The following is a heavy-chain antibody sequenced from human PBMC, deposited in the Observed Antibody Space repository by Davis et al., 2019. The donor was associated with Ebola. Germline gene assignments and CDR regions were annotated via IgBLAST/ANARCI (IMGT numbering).Heavy chain of an antibody. CDR1: GFTFSGSA. V-gene: IGHV3-73*01. Sequence: GESLKISCAASGFTFSGSAMHWVRQASGKGLEWVGRIRSKANSYATAYAASVKGRLTISRDDSKNTAYLQMNSLKTEDTAVYYCTSTDRTFDYWGQGTLVTVSS. CDR3: TSTDRTFDY. CDR2: IRSKANSYAT. J-gene: IGHJ4*02. D-gene: IGHD1-14*01.